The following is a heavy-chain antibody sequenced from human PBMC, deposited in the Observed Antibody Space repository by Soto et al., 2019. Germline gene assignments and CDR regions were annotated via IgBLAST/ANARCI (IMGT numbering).Heavy chain of an antibody. V-gene: IGHV3-11*06. Sequence: GGSLRLSCVVSGFTFSDYYMSWIRQAPGKGLEWISYISGRNSYTNYADSVKGRFTISRDNAKNSLYLQMNRLRAEDSAVYYCARDGYDDVWRTYRSQYYFDYWGQGTLVTVSS. CDR1: GFTFSDYY. D-gene: IGHD3-16*02. CDR3: ARDGYDDVWRTYRSQYYFDY. CDR2: ISGRNSYT. J-gene: IGHJ4*01.